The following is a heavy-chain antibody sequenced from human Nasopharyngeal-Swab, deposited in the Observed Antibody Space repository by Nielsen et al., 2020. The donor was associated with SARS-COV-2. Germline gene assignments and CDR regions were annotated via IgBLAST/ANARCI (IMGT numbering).Heavy chain of an antibody. D-gene: IGHD2-15*01. CDR1: GFTLSDYS. V-gene: IGHV3-21*01. J-gene: IGHJ6*02. CDR3: ARGGRSASYYGMDV. CDR2: ISSSAAFI. Sequence: GESLKISCAASGFTLSDYSMNWVRQAPGKGLEWVSSISSSAAFINYADSVQGRLTISRDNAKNSLYLQMNSLRAEDTAVYYCARGGRSASYYGMDVWGQGTTVTVSS.